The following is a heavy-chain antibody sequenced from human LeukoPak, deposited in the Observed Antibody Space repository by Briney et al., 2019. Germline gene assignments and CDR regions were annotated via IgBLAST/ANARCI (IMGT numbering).Heavy chain of an antibody. CDR1: GFTFSSYA. CDR3: AKRIPILTGYFDY. V-gene: IGHV3-30-3*02. CDR2: ISYDGSNK. Sequence: GGSLRLSCAASGFTFSSYAMHWVRQAPGKGLEWVAVISYDGSNKYYADSVKGRFTISRDNSKNTLYLQMNSLRAEDTAVYYCAKRIPILTGYFDYWGQGTLVTVSS. D-gene: IGHD3-9*01. J-gene: IGHJ4*02.